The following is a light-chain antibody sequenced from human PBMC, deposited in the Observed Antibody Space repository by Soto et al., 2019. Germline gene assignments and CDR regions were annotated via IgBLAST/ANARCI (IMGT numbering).Light chain of an antibody. V-gene: IGKV1-39*01. CDR1: QNVAHC. Sequence: DIQMTQSPSTLSASVGDRVTITCRASQNVAHCLKWYQQKPANAPKLLISATPSLHSGVPSRFSGSGFGTDFTLTISSLQTEDFATYYCQQNHSPPPITFGQGTRLEI. CDR3: QQNHSPPPIT. CDR2: ATP. J-gene: IGKJ5*01.